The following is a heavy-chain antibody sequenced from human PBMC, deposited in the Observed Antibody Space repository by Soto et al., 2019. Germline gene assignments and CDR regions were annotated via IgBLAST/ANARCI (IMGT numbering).Heavy chain of an antibody. CDR3: ARRYDSSETHGFDI. CDR1: GGTFSSFP. D-gene: IGHD3-22*01. CDR2: INPMFTTT. V-gene: IGHV1-69*01. Sequence: QVQLVQSGAEVKKPGSSVKVSCKASGGTFSSFPISWVRQGPGQGLEWMGGINPMFTTTNYAPKFQGRVTLIAEESTSTAFMELSSLRSEDTAVYYCARRYDSSETHGFDIWGQGTMVTVSS. J-gene: IGHJ3*02.